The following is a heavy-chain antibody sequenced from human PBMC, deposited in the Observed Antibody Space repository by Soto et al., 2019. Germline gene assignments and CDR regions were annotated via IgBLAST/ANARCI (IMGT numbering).Heavy chain of an antibody. J-gene: IGHJ4*02. CDR3: ARFRDGYTFDY. CDR1: GGSISGYY. CDR2: IYYTGST. Sequence: LSLTCTVSGGSISGYYWSWIRRPPGKGLDWIGYIYYTGSTNYNPSLKSRVTISVDPSKNQFSLHLSPVTAADTAVYYCARFRDGYTFDYWGRGTLVTVSS. D-gene: IGHD5-12*01. V-gene: IGHV4-59*01.